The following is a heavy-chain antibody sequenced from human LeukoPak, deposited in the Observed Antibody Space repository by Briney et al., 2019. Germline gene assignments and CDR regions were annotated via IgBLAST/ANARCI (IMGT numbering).Heavy chain of an antibody. V-gene: IGHV4-34*01. CDR2: INHSGST. D-gene: IGHD1-7*01. CDR1: GGSFSGYY. CDR3: ARGQHNWNYAIYFDY. Sequence: TSETLSLTCAVYGGSFSGYYWSWIRQPPGKGLEWIGEINHSGSTNYNPSLKSRVTISVDTSKNQFSLKLSSVTAADTAVYYCARGQHNWNYAIYFDYWGQGTLVTVSS. J-gene: IGHJ4*02.